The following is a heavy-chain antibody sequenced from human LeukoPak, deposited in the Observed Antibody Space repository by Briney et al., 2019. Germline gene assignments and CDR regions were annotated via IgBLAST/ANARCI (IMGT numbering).Heavy chain of an antibody. Sequence: GGSLRLSCADSGFTFSTYAMGWVRQAPGKGLEWVSSIKAGGGDPFYADSVKGRVTISRDNSKNTLFLQLNSLRAEDTAVHYCAKGGHDFNPFYWWGQGTLVTVSS. CDR2: IKAGGGDP. CDR1: GFTFSTYA. D-gene: IGHD2-15*01. V-gene: IGHV3-23*01. J-gene: IGHJ4*02. CDR3: AKGGHDFNPFYW.